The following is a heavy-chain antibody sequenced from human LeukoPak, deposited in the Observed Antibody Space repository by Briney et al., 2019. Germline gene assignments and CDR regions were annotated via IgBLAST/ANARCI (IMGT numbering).Heavy chain of an antibody. D-gene: IGHD3-10*01. V-gene: IGHV4-59*08. J-gene: IGHJ1*01. CDR3: ACSPRGTEYFHH. CDR2: ISYSGST. Sequence: PSETLSLTCTVSGDSVSSYYWSWIRQPPGKGLEWIGYISYSGSTNYNPSLRGRVTISIDTSKNQFSLKLSSVTAADTAVYYCACSPRGTEYFHHWGQGTLVTVSS. CDR1: GDSVSSYY.